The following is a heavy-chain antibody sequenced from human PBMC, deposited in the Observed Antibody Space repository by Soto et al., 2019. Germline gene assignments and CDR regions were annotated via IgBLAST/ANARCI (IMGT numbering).Heavy chain of an antibody. CDR1: GFAFSSEW. V-gene: IGHV3-74*01. D-gene: IGHD2-15*01. CDR2: IDPYDTGI. J-gene: IGHJ4*02. Sequence: GGSLRLSCAASGFAFSSEWMHWVRQAPGKGLVWVSRIDPYDTGITYADSVKGRFTISRDNAKNTLYLQMNSLRAEDTAVYYCTSDTFGARDSWGQGTLVTVSS. CDR3: TSDTFGARDS.